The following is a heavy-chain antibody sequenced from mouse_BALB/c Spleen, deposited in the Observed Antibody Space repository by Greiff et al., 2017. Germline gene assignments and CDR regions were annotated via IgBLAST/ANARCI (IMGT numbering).Heavy chain of an antibody. CDR1: GYTFTSYW. D-gene: IGHD1-1*01. Sequence: QVQLQQSGAELARPGASVKLSCKASGYTFTSYWMQWVKQRPGQGLEWIGAIYPGDGDTRYTQKFKGKATLTADKSSSTAYMQLSSLAYEDSAVYYCARVRDYGPFDYWGQGTTLTVSS. J-gene: IGHJ2*01. CDR2: IYPGDGDT. V-gene: IGHV1-87*01. CDR3: ARVRDYGPFDY.